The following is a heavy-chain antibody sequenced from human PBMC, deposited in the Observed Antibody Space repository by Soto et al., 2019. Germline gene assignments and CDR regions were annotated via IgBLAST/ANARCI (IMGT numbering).Heavy chain of an antibody. CDR1: GFTFNTYE. CDR2: ISSSGSTT. Sequence: EVQLVESGGGLVQPGGSLRLSCAASGFTFNTYEMNWVRQAPGKGLEWVSYISSSGSTTYYADSVKGRFTISRDNAKNSLYLQMNSGRAEDTAISYCATRSGGGGAFDFWGQGTMVTVSS. V-gene: IGHV3-48*03. CDR3: ATRSGGGGAFDF. J-gene: IGHJ3*01. D-gene: IGHD3-10*01.